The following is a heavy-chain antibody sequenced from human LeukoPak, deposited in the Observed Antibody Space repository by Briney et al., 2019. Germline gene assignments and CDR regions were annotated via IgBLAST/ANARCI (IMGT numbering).Heavy chain of an antibody. D-gene: IGHD5-18*01. CDR2: IWYDGSNK. Sequence: PGRSLRLSCAASGFTFSSYGMHWVRQAPGKGLECGADIWYDGSNKYYADSVKGRFTISRDNSKNTLYLQMNSLIADDTAVYYCARDLGYSYGSTTFDYWGQGTLVTVSS. V-gene: IGHV3-33*01. CDR1: GFTFSSYG. CDR3: ARDLGYSYGSTTFDY. J-gene: IGHJ4*02.